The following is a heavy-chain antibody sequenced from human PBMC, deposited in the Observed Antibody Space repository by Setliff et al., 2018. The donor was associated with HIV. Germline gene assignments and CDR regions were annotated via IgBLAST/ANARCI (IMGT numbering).Heavy chain of an antibody. CDR1: GFTFGSYA. V-gene: IGHV3-48*04. CDR3: ASWSRYSYGAFDY. Sequence: PGGSLRLSCPPSGFTFGSYAMSWVRQAPGKGLEWVSYISSSSTIYYVDSVKGRFTISRDNAKKSLYLQMNSLRAEDTAVYYCASWSRYSYGAFDYWGQGTLVTAPQ. CDR2: ISSSSTI. J-gene: IGHJ4*02. D-gene: IGHD5-18*01.